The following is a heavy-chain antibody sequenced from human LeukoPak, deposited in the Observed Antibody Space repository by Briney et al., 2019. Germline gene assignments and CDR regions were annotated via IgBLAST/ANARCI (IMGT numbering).Heavy chain of an antibody. J-gene: IGHJ6*02. D-gene: IGHD3-10*01. CDR2: ISAYNVNT. V-gene: IGHV1-18*01. CDR3: AREGVRGDSFYYYYGMDV. Sequence: ASVKVSFKASVDTFTNYGISWVRQAPGQGLEWMGWISAYNVNTNYAQKLQGRVTMTTDTSTSTAYMELRSLRSDDTAVYYCAREGVRGDSFYYYYGMDVWGQGTTVTVSS. CDR1: VDTFTNYG.